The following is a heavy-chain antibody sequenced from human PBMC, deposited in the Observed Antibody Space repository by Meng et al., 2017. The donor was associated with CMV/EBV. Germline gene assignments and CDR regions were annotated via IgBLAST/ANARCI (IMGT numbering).Heavy chain of an antibody. CDR1: GGSISSSSYY. V-gene: IGHV4-39*07. CDR2: IYYSGST. CDR3: ARDPPYYCILTGYLPSYYFDY. J-gene: IGHJ4*02. D-gene: IGHD3-9*01. Sequence: GSLRLSCTVSGGSISSSSYYWGWIRQPPGKGLEWIGSIYYSGSTYYNPSLKSRVTISVDTSKNQFSLKLSSVTAADTAVYYCARDPPYYCILTGYLPSYYFDYWGQGTLVTVSS.